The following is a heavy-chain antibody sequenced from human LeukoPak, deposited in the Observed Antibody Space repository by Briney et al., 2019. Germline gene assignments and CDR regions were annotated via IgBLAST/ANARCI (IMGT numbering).Heavy chain of an antibody. CDR2: VKQDGSEK. Sequence: GGSLRLSCAASGFTFSSYSMSWVRQAPGKGLEWVANVKQDGSEKYYVDSVKGRFTISRDNAKNSLYLQMNSLRAEDTAVYYCARAEFNREDPGYYYFDYWGQGTLVTVSS. CDR1: GFTFSSYS. D-gene: IGHD5-18*01. J-gene: IGHJ4*02. V-gene: IGHV3-7*01. CDR3: ARAEFNREDPGYYYFDY.